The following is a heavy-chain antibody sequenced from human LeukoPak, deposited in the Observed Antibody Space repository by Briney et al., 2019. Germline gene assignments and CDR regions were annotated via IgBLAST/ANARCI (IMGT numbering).Heavy chain of an antibody. V-gene: IGHV1-2*02. CDR3: ARARGISPLTGYYY. D-gene: IGHD3-9*01. J-gene: IGHJ4*02. CDR2: INPNSGGT. CDR1: GYTFTSYY. Sequence: GASVKVSCKASGYTFTSYYMHWVRQAPGQGLEWMGWINPNSGGTNYAQKFQGRVTMTRDTSISTAYMELSRLRSDDTAVYYCARARGISPLTGYYYWGQGTLVTVSS.